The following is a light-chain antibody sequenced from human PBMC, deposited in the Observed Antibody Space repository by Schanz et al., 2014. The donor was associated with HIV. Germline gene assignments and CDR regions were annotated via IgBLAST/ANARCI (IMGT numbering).Light chain of an antibody. CDR2: GAS. V-gene: IGKV3-20*01. Sequence: EIVLTQSPGTLSLSPGERATLSCRASQTVSSSYLAWYQQKPGQAPRLLLYGASRRATGIPDRFSGSGSGTDFTLTISRVEPEDYAVYYCQQYGSSPWTFGQGTRVDVK. CDR3: QQYGSSPWT. J-gene: IGKJ1*01. CDR1: QTVSSSY.